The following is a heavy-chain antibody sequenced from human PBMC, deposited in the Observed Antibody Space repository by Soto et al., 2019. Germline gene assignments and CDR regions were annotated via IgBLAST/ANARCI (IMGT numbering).Heavy chain of an antibody. CDR3: ARHRQFYDSLVVIGPLIDY. V-gene: IGHV4-39*01. J-gene: IGHJ4*02. Sequence: QLQLQESGPGLVKPSETLSLTCTVSGGSISSSSYYWGWIRQPPGKGLEWIGRIYYRGSTYYNPYLKSRVTIPVDTSKNQFSLKLSSVSAADTAVYYCARHRQFYDSLVVIGPLIDYWGQGTLVTVSS. CDR1: GGSISSSSYY. CDR2: IYYRGST. D-gene: IGHD3-22*01.